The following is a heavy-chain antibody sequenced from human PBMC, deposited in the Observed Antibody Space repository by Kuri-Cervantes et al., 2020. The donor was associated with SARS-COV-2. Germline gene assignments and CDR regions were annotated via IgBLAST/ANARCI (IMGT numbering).Heavy chain of an antibody. CDR3: ARLPNDFWSGYQGAFDI. Sequence: LRLSCIVSGDSMDSVYYYWSWIRQPPGKGLEWIGYTLYSGSTYYNPSLKSRVTISVDTSKNQFSLKLSSVTAADTAVYYCARLPNDFWSGYQGAFDIWGQGTMVTVSS. D-gene: IGHD3-3*01. CDR1: GDSMDSVYYY. J-gene: IGHJ3*02. V-gene: IGHV4-30-4*01. CDR2: TLYSGST.